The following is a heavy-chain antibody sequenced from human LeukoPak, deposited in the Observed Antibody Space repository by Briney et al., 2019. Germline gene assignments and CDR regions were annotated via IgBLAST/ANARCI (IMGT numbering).Heavy chain of an antibody. Sequence: PSETLSLTCIVSGGSISSSSYYWGWIRQPPGKGLEWIGSIYYSGSTYYNPSLKCRVTISVDTSKNQFSLKLSSVTAADTAVYYCARHYTWIVRDDAFDIWGQGTMVTVSS. CDR3: ARHYTWIVRDDAFDI. CDR2: IYYSGST. CDR1: GGSISSSSYY. D-gene: IGHD1-20*01. J-gene: IGHJ3*02. V-gene: IGHV4-39*01.